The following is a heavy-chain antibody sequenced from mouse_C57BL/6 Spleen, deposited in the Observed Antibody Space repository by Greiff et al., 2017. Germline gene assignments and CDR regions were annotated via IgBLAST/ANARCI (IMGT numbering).Heavy chain of an antibody. CDR3: ARDGTDYYAMDY. V-gene: IGHV5-4*01. J-gene: IGHJ4*01. CDR2: ISDGGSYT. CDR1: GFTFSSYA. D-gene: IGHD3-3*01. Sequence: EVQGVESGGGLVKPGGSLKLSCAASGFTFSSYAMSWVRQTPEKRLEWVATISDGGSYTYYPDNVKGRFTISRDNAKNNLYLQMSHLKSEDTAMYHCARDGTDYYAMDYWGQGTSVTVSS.